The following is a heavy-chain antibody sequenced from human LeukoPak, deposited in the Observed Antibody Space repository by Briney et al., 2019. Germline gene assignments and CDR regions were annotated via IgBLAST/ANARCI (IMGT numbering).Heavy chain of an antibody. CDR1: GYTFTSYA. CDR3: ARADSGIAAAGMFDP. D-gene: IGHD6-13*01. Sequence: ASVKVSCKASGYTFTSYAMHWVRQAPGQRLEWMGWINPNSGGTNYAQKFQGRVTMTRDTSISTAYMELSRLRSDDTAVYYCARADSGIAAAGMFDPWGQGTLVTVSS. V-gene: IGHV1-2*02. CDR2: INPNSGGT. J-gene: IGHJ5*02.